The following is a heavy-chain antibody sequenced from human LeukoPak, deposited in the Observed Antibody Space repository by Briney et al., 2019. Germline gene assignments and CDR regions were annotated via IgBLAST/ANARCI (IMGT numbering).Heavy chain of an antibody. V-gene: IGHV3-53*01. J-gene: IGHJ4*02. CDR3: TRRSGEFSHPCDY. CDR1: GFTVSSNS. D-gene: IGHD4-17*01. Sequence: GGSLRLSCTVSGFTVSSNSMSWVRQAPGKVLEWVSFIYSGGNTHYSDSVKGGLTISRDNSKNTLYLQMISLRADDTTVYYCTRRSGEFSHPCDYWGQGTLVTVSS. CDR2: IYSGGNT.